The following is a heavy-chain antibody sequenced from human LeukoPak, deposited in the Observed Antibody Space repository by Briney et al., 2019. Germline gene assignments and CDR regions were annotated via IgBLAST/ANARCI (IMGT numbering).Heavy chain of an antibody. CDR3: SRGVVECGDSPMFYYGMDV. Sequence: PGGSLRLSCTASGFTFGDAAVAWVRQAPGKGLEWVGFIRSKRYGGTAPYATSVKGRFTISRDDSKSIAYLQMNSLKTEDTAVYYCSRGVVECGDSPMFYYGMDVWGQGTAVTVSS. CDR1: GFTFGDAA. J-gene: IGHJ6*02. D-gene: IGHD4-17*01. CDR2: IRSKRYGGTA. V-gene: IGHV3-49*04.